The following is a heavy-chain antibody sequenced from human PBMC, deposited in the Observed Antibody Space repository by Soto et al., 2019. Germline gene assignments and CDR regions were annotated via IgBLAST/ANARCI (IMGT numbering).Heavy chain of an antibody. CDR2: IWYDGSNT. V-gene: IGHV3-33*01. CDR3: ARDFSMVIVAPEY. D-gene: IGHD5-12*01. Sequence: PGGSLRLSCAASGFAFSSYAMHWVRQAPGKGLEWVGFIWYDGSNTFYAESVKGRFTISRDNSKNTVYLQINALRAEDTAVYYCARDFSMVIVAPEYWGQGTLVTVSS. CDR1: GFAFSSYA. J-gene: IGHJ4*02.